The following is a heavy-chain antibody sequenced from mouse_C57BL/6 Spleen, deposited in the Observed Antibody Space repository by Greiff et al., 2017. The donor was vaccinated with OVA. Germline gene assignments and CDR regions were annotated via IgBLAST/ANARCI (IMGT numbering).Heavy chain of an antibody. Sequence: VQLQQPGAELVRPGTSVKLSCKASGYTFTSYWMHWVKQRPGQGLEWIGVIDPSDSYTNYNQKFKGKATLTVDTSSSTAYMQLSSLTSEDSAVYYCARGRRGDFDYWGQGTTLTVSS. CDR2: IDPSDSYT. V-gene: IGHV1-59*01. D-gene: IGHD2-12*01. CDR1: GYTFTSYW. CDR3: ARGRRGDFDY. J-gene: IGHJ2*01.